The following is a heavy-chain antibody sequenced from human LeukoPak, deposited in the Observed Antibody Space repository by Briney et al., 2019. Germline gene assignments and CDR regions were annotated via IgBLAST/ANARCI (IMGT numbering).Heavy chain of an antibody. CDR2: ISGGGDDT. D-gene: IGHD3-22*01. CDR3: AKDSRESSGHFPYYYYYHYGLDV. J-gene: IGHJ6*02. Sequence: GGSLRLPCAVSGCIFSSSAMSWVRQAPGKLLEWVSAISGGGDDTSYADSARGRFTVSRDDSKNTLYLQMNSLRAEDTAVYYCAKDSRESSGHFPYYYYYHYGLDVWGQGTTVTVSS. CDR1: GCIFSSSA. V-gene: IGHV3-23*01.